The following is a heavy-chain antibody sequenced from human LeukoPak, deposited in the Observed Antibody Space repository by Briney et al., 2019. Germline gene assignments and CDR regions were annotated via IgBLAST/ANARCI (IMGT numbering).Heavy chain of an antibody. V-gene: IGHV3-23*01. Sequence: PGGSLRLSCAASGFTFSSYAMSWVRQAPGKGLEWVSAISGSGGSTYYADSVKGRFTISRDNSKKTLYLKMNRLRAEDRAGYYCAXRQWLVPFNYWGQGTLVTVSS. CDR3: AXRQWLVPFNY. CDR1: GFTFSSYA. D-gene: IGHD6-19*01. J-gene: IGHJ4*02. CDR2: ISGSGGST.